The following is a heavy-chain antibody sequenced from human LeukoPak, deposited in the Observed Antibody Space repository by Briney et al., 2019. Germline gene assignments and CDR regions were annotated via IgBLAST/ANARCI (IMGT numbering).Heavy chain of an antibody. CDR2: INSDGSST. CDR3: ARGIPGYYDSSGTFDY. D-gene: IGHD3-22*01. J-gene: IGHJ4*02. CDR1: GFTFSSYW. Sequence: GGSLRLSCAASGFTFSSYWMHWVRHAPGKGLVWVSRINSDGSSTSYADSVKGRFTISRDNAKNTLYLQMNSLRAEDTAVYYCARGIPGYYDSSGTFDYWGQGTLVTVSS. V-gene: IGHV3-74*01.